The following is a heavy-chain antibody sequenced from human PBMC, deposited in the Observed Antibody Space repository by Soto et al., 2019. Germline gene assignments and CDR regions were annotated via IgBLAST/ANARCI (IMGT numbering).Heavy chain of an antibody. CDR2: LYWNDDA. J-gene: IGHJ4*02. V-gene: IGHV2-5*01. Sequence: QITLKESGQTLVKPTQTLTLVCTLSGFSINNGGVGVGWIRQPPGKAPEWLALLYWNDDAWYSPSLRYRLSVPKDSSKNQVVLTMTHMAPVDAGTFYCAKRRALSNNLFFDQWDQGALVTVSS. CDR3: AKRRALSNNLFFDQ. CDR1: GFSINNGGVG. D-gene: IGHD4-4*01.